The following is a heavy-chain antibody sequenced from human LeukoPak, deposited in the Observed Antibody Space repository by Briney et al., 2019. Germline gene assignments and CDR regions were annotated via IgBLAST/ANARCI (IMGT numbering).Heavy chain of an antibody. CDR1: GGSISSGSYY. CDR3: ARVTYCSGGSCPGDYYYYYMDV. V-gene: IGHV4-61*02. CDR2: IYTSGST. Sequence: SETLSLTCTVSGGSISSGSYYWSWIRQPAGKGLEWIGRIYTSGSTNYNPSLKSRVIISVDTSKNQFSLKLSSVTAADTAVYYCARVTYCSGGSCPGDYYYYYMDVWGKGTTVTVSS. J-gene: IGHJ6*03. D-gene: IGHD2-15*01.